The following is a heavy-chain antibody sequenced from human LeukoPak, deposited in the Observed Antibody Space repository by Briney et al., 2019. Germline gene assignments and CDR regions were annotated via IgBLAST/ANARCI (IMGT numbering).Heavy chain of an antibody. CDR2: IYSGGST. J-gene: IGHJ3*02. V-gene: IGHV3-53*01. CDR3: ARDNVYYYDSSGYAFDI. Sequence: GGSLRLSCAASGFAVSSNYMSWVRQAPGKGLESVSVIYSGGSTYYADSVKGRFTISRDNSKNTLYLQMNSLRAEDTAVYYCARDNVYYYDSSGYAFDIWGQGTMVTVSS. D-gene: IGHD3-22*01. CDR1: GFAVSSNY.